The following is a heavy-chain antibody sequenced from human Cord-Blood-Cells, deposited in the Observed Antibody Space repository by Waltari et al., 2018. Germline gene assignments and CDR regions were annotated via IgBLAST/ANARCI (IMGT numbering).Heavy chain of an antibody. Sequence: AASGFTFSSYSMNWVRQAPGKGLEWVTSISSSSSYIYYADTVKSLFTISRDDAKNALYLQMNSLGAEDTAVYYCAPEVDRIVLVLYAIPTFDYWGQGTLVTVSS. V-gene: IGHV3-21*01. CDR2: ISSSSSYI. CDR3: APEVDRIVLVLYAIPTFDY. D-gene: IGHD2-8*02. CDR1: GFTFSSYS. J-gene: IGHJ4*02.